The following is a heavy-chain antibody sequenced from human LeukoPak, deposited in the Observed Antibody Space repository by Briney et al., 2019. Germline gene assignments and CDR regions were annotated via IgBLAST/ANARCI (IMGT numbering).Heavy chain of an antibody. J-gene: IGHJ6*03. CDR3: ARGGIAVAGTSNYYYYYYMDV. V-gene: IGHV1-18*01. D-gene: IGHD6-19*01. CDR1: GYTFTSYG. CDR2: ISAYNGNT. Sequence: ASVKVSCKASGYTFTSYGISWVRQAPGQGLEWMGWISAYNGNTNYAQKLQGRVTMTTDTSTSTAYMELRSLRSDDTAVYYCARGGIAVAGTSNYYYYYYMDVWGKGTTVTVSS.